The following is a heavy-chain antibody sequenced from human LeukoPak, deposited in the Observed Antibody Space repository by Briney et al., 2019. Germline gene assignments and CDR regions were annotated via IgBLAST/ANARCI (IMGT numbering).Heavy chain of an antibody. V-gene: IGHV1-2*02. CDR3: ARARGSFIQLWSDGCDY. Sequence: ASVKVSCKASGYTFTGYYMHWVRQAPGQGLEWMGWINPNSGGTNYAQKFQGRVTMTRDTSISTAYMELSRLRSDDTAVYYCARARGSFIQLWSDGCDYWGQGTLVTVSS. D-gene: IGHD5-18*01. J-gene: IGHJ4*02. CDR1: GYTFTGYY. CDR2: INPNSGGT.